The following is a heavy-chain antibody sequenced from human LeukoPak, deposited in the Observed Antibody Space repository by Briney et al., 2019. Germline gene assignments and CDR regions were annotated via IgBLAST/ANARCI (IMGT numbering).Heavy chain of an antibody. D-gene: IGHD6-13*01. J-gene: IGHJ4*02. V-gene: IGHV1-2*02. CDR3: ARAKSIAAAGTNSPFGY. CDR2: INPNSGGT. CDR1: GYTFTGYY. Sequence: VASVKVSCKASGYTFTGYYVHWVRQSPGQGLEWMGWINPNSGGTNYAQKFQGRVTMTRDTSISTAYMELSRLRSDDTAVYYCARAKSIAAAGTNSPFGYWGQGTLVTVSS.